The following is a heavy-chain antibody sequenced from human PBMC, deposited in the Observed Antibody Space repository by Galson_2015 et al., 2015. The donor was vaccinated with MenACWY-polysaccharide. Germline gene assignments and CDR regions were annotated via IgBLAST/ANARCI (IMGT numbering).Heavy chain of an antibody. J-gene: IGHJ4*01. CDR2: IRSNGGSA. CDR1: GFTFTSYA. Sequence: SLRLSCAASGFTFTSYAMSWVRQAPGKGLEYVSGIRSNGGSATHIDSVKGRFTVSRDNSKNMVFLQMSSLRPDDTAVYYCVKSGASGSKAQDPFDYWGHGTLVTVSS. V-gene: IGHV3-64D*06. D-gene: IGHD1-26*01. CDR3: VKSGASGSKAQDPFDY.